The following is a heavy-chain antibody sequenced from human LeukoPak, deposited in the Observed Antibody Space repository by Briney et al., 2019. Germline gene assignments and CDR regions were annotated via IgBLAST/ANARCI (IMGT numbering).Heavy chain of an antibody. D-gene: IGHD5-12*01. Sequence: GGSLRLSCAASGFTFSSYSINWVRQAPGKGLEWVSHISSSGSTMYYADSVKGRFTISRDNAKNSPYLQMNSLRAEDTAVYYCARGGYSGYVTYYYGMDVWGQGTTVTVSS. V-gene: IGHV3-48*01. J-gene: IGHJ6*02. CDR1: GFTFSSYS. CDR2: ISSSGSTM. CDR3: ARGGYSGYVTYYYGMDV.